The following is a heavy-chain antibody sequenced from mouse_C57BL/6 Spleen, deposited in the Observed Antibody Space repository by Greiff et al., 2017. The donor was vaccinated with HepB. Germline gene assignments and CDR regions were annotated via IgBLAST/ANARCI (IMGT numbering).Heavy chain of an antibody. D-gene: IGHD1-1*01. CDR1: GYTFTSYW. Sequence: QVQLQQPGAELVKPGASVKLSCKASGYTFTSYWMQWVKQRPGQGLEWIGEIDPSDSYTNYNQKFKGKATLTVDTSSSTAYMQRSSLTSEDSAVYYWARGDYGRSYWGQGTTLTVSS. V-gene: IGHV1-50*01. CDR2: IDPSDSYT. CDR3: ARGDYGRSY. J-gene: IGHJ2*01.